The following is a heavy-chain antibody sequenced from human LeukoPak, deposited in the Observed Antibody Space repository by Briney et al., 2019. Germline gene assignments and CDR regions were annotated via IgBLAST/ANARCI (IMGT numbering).Heavy chain of an antibody. J-gene: IGHJ4*02. Sequence: RPSETLSLTCTVSGGSISTYYGNWIRQAPGKGLEWIGYIYYSGSTNYNPSLKSRVTMSVDTSRNQFSLKLTSVAAADRAVYYCAKAWAAAGSFDDWGQGTLVTVSS. V-gene: IGHV4-59*08. CDR3: AKAWAAAGSFDD. CDR2: IYYSGST. D-gene: IGHD6-13*01. CDR1: GGSISTYY.